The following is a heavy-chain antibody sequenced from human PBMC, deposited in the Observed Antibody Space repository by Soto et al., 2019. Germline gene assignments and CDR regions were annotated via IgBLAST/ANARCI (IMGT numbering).Heavy chain of an antibody. CDR2: IYYSGST. J-gene: IGHJ4*02. V-gene: IGHV4-39*01. Sequence: SETLSLTCTVSGGSISSSSYYWGWIRQPPGKGLEWIGSIYYSGSTYYSPSLKSRVTISVDTSKNQFSLKLSSVTAADTAVYYCAIRLDYGDYSDYWGQGTLVTVSS. D-gene: IGHD4-17*01. CDR1: GGSISSSSYY. CDR3: AIRLDYGDYSDY.